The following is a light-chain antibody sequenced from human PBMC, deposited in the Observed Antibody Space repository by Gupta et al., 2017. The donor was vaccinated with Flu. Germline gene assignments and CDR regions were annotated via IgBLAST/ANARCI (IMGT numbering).Light chain of an antibody. CDR2: GAA. CDR1: QSVSSSY. CDR3: HQYGSSPLYT. J-gene: IGKJ3*01. V-gene: IGKV3-20*01. Sequence: TLALSPGERATLSSRASQSVSSSYLAWYQQKPGQAPRLLIYGAASRATGIPDRFSGSGSGTDFTLTISRLEPEDFAVYYCHQYGSSPLYTFGHGTKVDIK.